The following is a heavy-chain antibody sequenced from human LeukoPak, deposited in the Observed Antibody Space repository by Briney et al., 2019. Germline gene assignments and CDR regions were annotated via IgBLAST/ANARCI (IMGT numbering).Heavy chain of an antibody. J-gene: IGHJ6*04. CDR1: GFTFSSYW. Sequence: GGSLRLSSAASGFTFSSYWMHWVRQAPGKGLVWVSRINSVGSSTSYADSVKGRFTISRDNAKNTLYLQMNSLRAEDTAVYYCARDRGSSCLDVWGKGTTVTVSS. CDR3: ARDRGSSCLDV. CDR2: INSVGSST. D-gene: IGHD6-13*01. V-gene: IGHV3-74*01.